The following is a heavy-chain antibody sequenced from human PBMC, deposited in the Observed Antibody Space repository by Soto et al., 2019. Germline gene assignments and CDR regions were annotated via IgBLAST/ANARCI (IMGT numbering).Heavy chain of an antibody. D-gene: IGHD2-15*01. J-gene: IGHJ4*02. CDR2: ISYDGSDK. CDR3: ARDSCRVSRPGRSQVDF. Sequence: GGSLRLSCAASGVTFSSYGKHWIRQAPGKGLKWVAVISYDGSDKYYADSVKGRITISRDKSKKTLYLQMNSLRAEDTAVYYCARDSCRVSRPGRSQVDFGVRGTLLTVSS. V-gene: IGHV3-30*03. CDR1: GVTFSSYG.